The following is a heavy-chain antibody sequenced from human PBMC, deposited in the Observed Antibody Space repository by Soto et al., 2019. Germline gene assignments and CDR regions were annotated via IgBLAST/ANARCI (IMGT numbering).Heavy chain of an antibody. CDR2: IVVGSGNT. CDR3: ARDLGTVAGTEDWFDP. D-gene: IGHD6-19*01. CDR1: GFTFTSSA. Sequence: SVKVSCKASGFTFTSSAVQWVRQARGQRLEWIGWIVVGSGNTNYAQKFQERVTITRDMSTSTAYMELSSLRSEDTAVYYCARDLGTVAGTEDWFDPWGQGTLVTVSS. J-gene: IGHJ5*02. V-gene: IGHV1-58*01.